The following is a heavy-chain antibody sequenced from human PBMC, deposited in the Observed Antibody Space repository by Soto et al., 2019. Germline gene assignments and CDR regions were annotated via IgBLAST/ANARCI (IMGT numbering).Heavy chain of an antibody. CDR1: GYTFSRYG. V-gene: IGHV1-18*01. CDR3: AKNGQPPYYYYGMDV. J-gene: IGHJ6*02. CDR2: ISGYNGDT. D-gene: IGHD2-8*01. Sequence: QGQLVQSGPEVKKPGASVKVSCKASGYTFSRYGISWVRQAPGQGLEWMGWISGYNGDTKYAQKVQGRVTMTIDTSTYTAYMELRSLTSDDTAIYYCAKNGQPPYYYYGMDVWGQGTTVTVYS.